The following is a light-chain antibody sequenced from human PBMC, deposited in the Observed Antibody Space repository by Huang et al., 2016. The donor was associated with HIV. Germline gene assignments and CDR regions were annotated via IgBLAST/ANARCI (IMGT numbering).Light chain of an antibody. Sequence: EIVLTQSPDFQSVTPKEKVTITCRASQSIGSGLHWYQQKPDQSPKLLMKYASQSFSGVPSRFSGSGYGTGFTLTIKSLEAEDATTCYCHQSSSLTQATFGQGTK. J-gene: IGKJ1*01. CDR3: HQSSSLTQAT. V-gene: IGKV6-21*01. CDR1: QSIGSG. CDR2: YAS.